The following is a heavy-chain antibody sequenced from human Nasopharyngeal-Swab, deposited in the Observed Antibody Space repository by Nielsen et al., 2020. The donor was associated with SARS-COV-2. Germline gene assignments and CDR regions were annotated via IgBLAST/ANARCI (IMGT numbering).Heavy chain of an antibody. Sequence: GESLKISCAASGFTFSSYWMHWVRQAPGKGLVWVSRINSDGSSTSYADSAKGRFTISRDNAKNTLYLQMNSLRAEDTAVYYCARGGAAAEGYYGMDVWGQGTTVTVSS. D-gene: IGHD6-13*01. CDR1: GFTFSSYW. J-gene: IGHJ6*02. V-gene: IGHV3-74*01. CDR3: ARGGAAAEGYYGMDV. CDR2: INSDGSST.